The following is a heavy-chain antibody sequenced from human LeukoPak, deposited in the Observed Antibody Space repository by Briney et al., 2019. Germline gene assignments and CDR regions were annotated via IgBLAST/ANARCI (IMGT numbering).Heavy chain of an antibody. Sequence: PSETLSLTCTVSGGSISSYYWSWIRQPPAKGLEGIGYIYYSGSTNYNPSLKSRGTISVDTSKDQFSLKLSSVAAADTAVYYCAREPGGTGTTRFDYWGQGNLVTVSS. CDR3: AREPGGTGTTRFDY. J-gene: IGHJ4*02. D-gene: IGHD1-1*01. V-gene: IGHV4-59*13. CDR2: IYYSGST. CDR1: GGSISSYY.